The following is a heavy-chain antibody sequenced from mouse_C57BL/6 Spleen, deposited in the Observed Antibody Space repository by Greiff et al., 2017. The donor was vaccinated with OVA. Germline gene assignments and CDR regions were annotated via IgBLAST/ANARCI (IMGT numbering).Heavy chain of an antibody. CDR2: IYPGDGDT. J-gene: IGHJ2*01. CDR1: GYAFSSSW. V-gene: IGHV1-82*01. Sequence: VMLVESGPELVKPGASVKISCKASGYAFSSSWMNWVKQRPGKGLEWIGRIYPGDGDTNYNGKFKGKATLTADKSSSTAYMQLSSLTSEDSAVYFCARDGSSPYYFDYWGQGTTLTVSS. D-gene: IGHD1-1*01. CDR3: ARDGSSPYYFDY.